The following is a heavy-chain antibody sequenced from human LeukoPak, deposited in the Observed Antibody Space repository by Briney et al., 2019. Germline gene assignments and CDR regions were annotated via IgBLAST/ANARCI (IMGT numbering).Heavy chain of an antibody. CDR2: IIPIFGTA. J-gene: IGHJ4*02. D-gene: IGHD5-12*01. CDR1: GGTFSSYA. CDR3: ASSKGGYDPLDY. Sequence: SVKVSCKASGGTFSSYAISWVRQAHGQGLEWMGGIIPIFGTANYAQKFQGRVTITTDESTSTAYMELSSLRSEDTAVYYCASSKGGYDPLDYWGQGTLVTVSS. V-gene: IGHV1-69*05.